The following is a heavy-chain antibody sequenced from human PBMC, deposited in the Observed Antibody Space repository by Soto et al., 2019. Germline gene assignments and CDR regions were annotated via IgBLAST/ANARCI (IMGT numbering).Heavy chain of an antibody. D-gene: IGHD6-13*01. CDR3: ARGSSSSRAYNWFDP. J-gene: IGHJ5*02. CDR1: GFTFSSYW. Sequence: VQLVESGGGLVQPGGSLRLSCAASGFTFSSYWMHWVRQAPGKGLVWVSRINSDGSSTSYADSVKGRFTISRDNAKNTLYLQMNSLTVEDTAVYYCARGSSSSRAYNWFDPWGQGTLVTVSS. CDR2: INSDGSST. V-gene: IGHV3-74*01.